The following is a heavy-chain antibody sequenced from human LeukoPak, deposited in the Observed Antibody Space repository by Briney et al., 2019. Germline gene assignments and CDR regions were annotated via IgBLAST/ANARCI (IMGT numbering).Heavy chain of an antibody. D-gene: IGHD3-22*01. CDR2: INDGGGHT. CDR1: GFSFSSYA. V-gene: IGHV3-23*01. Sequence: GGSLRLSCAVSGFSFSSYAMSWVRQTPGKGLEWVSTINDGGGHTYYADSVKGRFTISRDNSKNTLYLQMNSLRAEDTAVYYCAKEKYYYEPFDYWGQGTLVTVSS. J-gene: IGHJ4*02. CDR3: AKEKYYYEPFDY.